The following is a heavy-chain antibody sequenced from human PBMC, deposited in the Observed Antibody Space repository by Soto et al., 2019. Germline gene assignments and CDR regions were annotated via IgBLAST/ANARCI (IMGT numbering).Heavy chain of an antibody. J-gene: IGHJ5*02. Sequence: SHTLSLTCVISGDSVSSNSAAWNWIRQSPSRGLEWLGRTYYRSKWYNDYAVSVKSRITINPDTSKNQFSLQLNSVTPEDTAVYYCARTGYSSSWPPFNWFDPWGQGTLVTVSS. CDR3: ARTGYSSSWPPFNWFDP. D-gene: IGHD6-13*01. CDR2: TYYRSKWYN. CDR1: GDSVSSNSAA. V-gene: IGHV6-1*01.